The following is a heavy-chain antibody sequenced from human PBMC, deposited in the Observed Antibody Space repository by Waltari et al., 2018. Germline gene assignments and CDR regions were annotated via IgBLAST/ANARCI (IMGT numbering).Heavy chain of an antibody. CDR3: ARDRIAARNFDY. Sequence: VQLVESGGGLVQPGGSLRLPCAASGFTFSSYWMSWVRQAPGRVLEWIGSIYYSGSTYYNPSLKSRVTISVDTSKNQFSLKLSSVTAADTAVYYCARDRIAARNFDYWGQGTLVTVSS. V-gene: IGHV4-39*07. D-gene: IGHD6-6*01. CDR1: GFTFSSYW. CDR2: IYYSGST. J-gene: IGHJ4*02.